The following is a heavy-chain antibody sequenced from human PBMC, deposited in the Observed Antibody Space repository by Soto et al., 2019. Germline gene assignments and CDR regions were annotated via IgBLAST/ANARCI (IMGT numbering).Heavy chain of an antibody. J-gene: IGHJ4*02. V-gene: IGHV4-34*01. CDR2: INHSGST. CDR1: GGSFSGYY. Sequence: SETLSLTCAVYGGSFSGYYWSWIRQPPGKGLEWIGEINHSGSTNYNPSIKSRVTISVDTSKNQFSLKLSSVTAADTAVYYCARVNYDILTGYYFDYWGQGTLVTVSS. CDR3: ARVNYDILTGYYFDY. D-gene: IGHD3-9*01.